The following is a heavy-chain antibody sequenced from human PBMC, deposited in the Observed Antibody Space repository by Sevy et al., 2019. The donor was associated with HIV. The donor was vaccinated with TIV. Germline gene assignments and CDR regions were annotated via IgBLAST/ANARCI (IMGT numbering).Heavy chain of an antibody. Sequence: SETLSLTCTVSGGSISSGDYYWSWIRQPPGKGLEWIGYFYYSGSTYYNPSLKSRVTFSVDTSKNQFALKLSSVTAADTAVYYCARSIAARGGSDWFDPWGQGTLVTVSS. D-gene: IGHD6-6*01. CDR2: FYYSGST. J-gene: IGHJ5*02. CDR1: GGSISSGDYY. V-gene: IGHV4-30-4*01. CDR3: ARSIAARGGSDWFDP.